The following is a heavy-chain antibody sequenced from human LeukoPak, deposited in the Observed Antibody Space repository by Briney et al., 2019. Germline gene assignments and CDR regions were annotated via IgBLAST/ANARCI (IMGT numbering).Heavy chain of an antibody. CDR2: INPSGGST. J-gene: IGHJ3*02. Sequence: ASVKVSCKASGYTFTSYYMHWVRQAPGQGLEWMGIINPSGGSTSYAQKLQGRVTMTTDTSTSTAYMELRSLRSDDTAVYYCARTGSYDSAFDIWGQGTMVTVSS. CDR1: GYTFTSYY. V-gene: IGHV1-46*01. CDR3: ARTGSYDSAFDI. D-gene: IGHD1-26*01.